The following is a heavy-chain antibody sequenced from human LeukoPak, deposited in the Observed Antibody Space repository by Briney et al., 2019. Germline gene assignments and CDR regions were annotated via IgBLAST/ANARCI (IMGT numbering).Heavy chain of an antibody. CDR2: IIPNSGGT. CDR3: ARGDFDSWRGQLYYMDV. V-gene: IGHV1-2*02. J-gene: IGHJ6*03. CDR1: GGTFSSYA. Sequence: ASVKVSCKASGGTFSSYAISWVRQAPGQGLEWMGGIIPNSGGTNYAQKFQGRVTMTRDTSISTAYMELSRLRSDDTAVYYCARGDFDSWRGQLYYMDVWGKGTTVTVSS. D-gene: IGHD3-3*01.